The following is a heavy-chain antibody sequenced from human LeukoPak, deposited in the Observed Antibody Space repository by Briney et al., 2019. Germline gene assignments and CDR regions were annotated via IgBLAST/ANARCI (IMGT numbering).Heavy chain of an antibody. V-gene: IGHV4-39*01. CDR1: GGSISSSSYY. CDR3: ARVGDGYNLVFDY. Sequence: SETLSLTCTVSGGSISSSSYYWGWIRQPPGKGLEWIGSIYYSGSTYYNPSLKSRVTISVDTFKNQFSLKLSSVTAADTAVYYCARVGDGYNLVFDYWGQGTLVTVSS. D-gene: IGHD5-24*01. CDR2: IYYSGST. J-gene: IGHJ4*02.